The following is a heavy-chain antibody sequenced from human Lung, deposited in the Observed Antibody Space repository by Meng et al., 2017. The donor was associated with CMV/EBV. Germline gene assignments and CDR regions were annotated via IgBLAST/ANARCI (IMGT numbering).Heavy chain of an antibody. CDR1: GYSFTTYA. CDR2: INAGNGNT. D-gene: IGHD2-2*01. J-gene: IGHJ4*02. CDR3: ARTGCSSSSCYDY. Sequence: QVEVVQSGGGVKKPGASVKVSCKASGYSFTTYAMHWVRQAPGQRLEWMGWINAGNGNTKYSEKFQSRVTITRDTAASTAYMELSSLRSEDTAVYYCARTGCSSSSCYDYWGQGTLVTVSS. V-gene: IGHV1-3*01.